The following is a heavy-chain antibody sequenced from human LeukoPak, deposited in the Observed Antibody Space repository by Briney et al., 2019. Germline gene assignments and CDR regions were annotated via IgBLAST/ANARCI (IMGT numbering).Heavy chain of an antibody. Sequence: GGSLRLSCAASGFTFSSYAMNWVRQAPGEGLEWVSGISGSDDSTYYADSVKGRFTISGDISRNTLYLQMNSLRAEDTAVYYCAKDSGHSSSWYYWGQGTLVTVSS. J-gene: IGHJ4*02. V-gene: IGHV3-23*01. CDR1: GFTFSSYA. CDR2: ISGSDDST. D-gene: IGHD6-13*01. CDR3: AKDSGHSSSWYY.